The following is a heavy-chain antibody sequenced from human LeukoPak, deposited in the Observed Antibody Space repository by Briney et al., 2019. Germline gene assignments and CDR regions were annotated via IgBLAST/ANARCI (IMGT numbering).Heavy chain of an antibody. J-gene: IGHJ4*02. CDR1: GFTFGSYA. Sequence: GGSLRLSCEASGFTFGSYAMSWVRQAPGKGLEWVSAISGSGGSTYYADSVKGRFTISRDNSKNTLYLQMNSLRAEDTAVYYCAKSPVDIVATPFDYWGQGTLVTVSS. CDR2: ISGSGGST. D-gene: IGHD5-12*01. V-gene: IGHV3-23*01. CDR3: AKSPVDIVATPFDY.